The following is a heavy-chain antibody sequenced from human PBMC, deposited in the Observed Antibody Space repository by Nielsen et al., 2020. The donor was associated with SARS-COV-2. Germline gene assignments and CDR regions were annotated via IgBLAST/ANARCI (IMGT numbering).Heavy chain of an antibody. Sequence: GESLKISCAASCFTVSSNYMSWVRQAPGKGLEWVSVIYSGASTYYADSVEGRFTISRHNSKHTLSLQMNSLRPEDTAVYYCAGLDYWGQGTLVTVSP. V-gene: IGHV3-53*04. CDR2: IYSGAST. CDR3: AGLDY. CDR1: CFTVSSNY. J-gene: IGHJ4*02.